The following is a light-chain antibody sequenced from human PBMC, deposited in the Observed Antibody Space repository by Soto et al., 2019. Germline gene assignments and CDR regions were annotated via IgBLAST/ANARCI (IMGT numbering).Light chain of an antibody. V-gene: IGKV1-9*01. J-gene: IGKJ4*01. CDR1: QGISSY. CDR2: AVS. Sequence: DIKLTQSPSFLSASVGDRVTITCRASQGISSYFAWYQQKPGKAPKFLIYAVSTLQSGVPSRFSGSASGTEFTLTISSLQPEDFATYYCQQLNSYRLTFGGGTKVEIK. CDR3: QQLNSYRLT.